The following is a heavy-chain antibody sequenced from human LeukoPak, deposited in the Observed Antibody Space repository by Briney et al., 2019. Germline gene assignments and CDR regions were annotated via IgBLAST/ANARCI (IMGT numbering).Heavy chain of an antibody. CDR3: ACNIILTGYPYAFDI. CDR2: SRNKANSYTT. CDR1: GFNLNDYY. J-gene: IGHJ3*02. Sequence: GGSLRLSCAASGFNLNDYYVDWVRQAPGKGLEWVGRSRNKANSYTTEYAASVKGRFTISRDNSKNSLYLQMNSLRAEDTAVYYCACNIILTGYPYAFDIWGQGTMVTVSS. V-gene: IGHV3-72*01. D-gene: IGHD3-9*01.